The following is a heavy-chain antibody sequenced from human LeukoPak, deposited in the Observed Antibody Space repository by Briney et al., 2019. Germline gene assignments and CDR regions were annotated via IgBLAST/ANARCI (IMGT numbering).Heavy chain of an antibody. D-gene: IGHD2-2*01. CDR1: GGSLSGHY. J-gene: IGHJ4*02. CDR2: IYYSGAT. V-gene: IGHV4-59*11. Sequence: SETLSLTCTVSGGSLSGHYWSWIRQPPGKELELIGHIYYSGATYYSPSLKSRVTISLDTSRNQFSLKLTSVTAADTAVYYCARFSSGCDTSSCYLNYWGQGTLVTVS. CDR3: ARFSSGCDTSSCYLNY.